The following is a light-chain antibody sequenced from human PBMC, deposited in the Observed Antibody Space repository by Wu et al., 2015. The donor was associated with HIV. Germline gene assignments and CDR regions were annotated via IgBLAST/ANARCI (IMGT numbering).Light chain of an antibody. V-gene: IGKV3-11*01. CDR2: DAS. J-gene: IGKJ1*01. CDR1: QSVSSN. CDR3: QQRNNWPLWT. Sequence: EIVMTQSPATLSVSPGERATLSCRASQSVSSNLAWYQQKPGQAPRLLIYDASNRASGIPARFGGSGSGTDFTLTISSLEPEDFAVYYCQQRNNWPLWTFGQGTKVEVK.